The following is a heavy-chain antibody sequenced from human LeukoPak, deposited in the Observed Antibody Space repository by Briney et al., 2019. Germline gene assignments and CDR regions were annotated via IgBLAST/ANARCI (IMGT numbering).Heavy chain of an antibody. CDR1: GGTFSSYA. D-gene: IGHD3-22*01. CDR2: IIPIFGTA. Sequence: SVKVSCKASGGTFSSYAISWVRQAPGQGLEWMGGIIPIFGTANYAQKFQGRVTITADESTSTAYMELSSLRSEDTAVYYCARAPYYYDSSGYYSRGYYYYYMDVWGKGTTVTISS. V-gene: IGHV1-69*13. J-gene: IGHJ6*03. CDR3: ARAPYYYDSSGYYSRGYYYYYMDV.